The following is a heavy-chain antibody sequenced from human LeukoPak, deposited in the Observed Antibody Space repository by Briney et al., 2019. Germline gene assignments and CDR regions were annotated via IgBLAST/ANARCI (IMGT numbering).Heavy chain of an antibody. CDR1: GYTFTSYG. Sequence: ASVKVPCKASGYTFTSYGISWVRQAPGQGLEWMGWISAYNGNTNYAQKLQGRVTMTTDTSTSTAYMELRSLRSDDTAVYYCARGNGPLWFGELYAFDILGQGTMVTVSS. D-gene: IGHD3-10*01. V-gene: IGHV1-18*01. CDR2: ISAYNGNT. J-gene: IGHJ3*02. CDR3: ARGNGPLWFGELYAFDI.